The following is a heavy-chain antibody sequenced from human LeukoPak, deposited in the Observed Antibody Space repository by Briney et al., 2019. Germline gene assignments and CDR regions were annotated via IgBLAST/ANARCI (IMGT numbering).Heavy chain of an antibody. Sequence: SETLSLTCAVYGGSFSGYYRSWIRQPPGKGLEWIGEINHSGSTNYNPSLKSRVTISVDTSKNQFSLKLSSVTAADTAVYYCARGAEQQLTPYYFDYWGQGTLVTVSS. J-gene: IGHJ4*02. CDR1: GGSFSGYY. D-gene: IGHD6-13*01. CDR3: ARGAEQQLTPYYFDY. CDR2: INHSGST. V-gene: IGHV4-34*01.